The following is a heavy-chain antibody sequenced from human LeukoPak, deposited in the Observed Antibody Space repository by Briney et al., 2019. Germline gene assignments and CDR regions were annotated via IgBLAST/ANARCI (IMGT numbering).Heavy chain of an antibody. J-gene: IGHJ6*03. Sequence: SETLSLTCTVSGGSISSYYWSWIRQPPGKGLEWIGYIYYSGSTNYNPSLKSRVTISVDTSKNQFSLKLSSVTAADTAVYYCARGRDGYSYGRYCMDVWGKGTTVTISS. CDR2: IYYSGST. CDR1: GGSISSYY. CDR3: ARGRDGYSYGRYCMDV. D-gene: IGHD5-18*01. V-gene: IGHV4-59*01.